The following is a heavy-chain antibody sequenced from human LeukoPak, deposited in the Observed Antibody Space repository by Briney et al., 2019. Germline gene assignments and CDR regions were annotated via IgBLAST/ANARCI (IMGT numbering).Heavy chain of an antibody. V-gene: IGHV4-39*01. CDR2: IYYSGTT. Sequence: KPSETLSLTCTVSGGSISTGAYYWGWIRQPPGEGLEWIGSIYYSGTTYYNPSLKSRVTMSIDTSKNQFSLNLRSATAADTAVYYCAKQSTTHNWFGPWGQGTLVTVSS. CDR1: GGSISTGAYY. J-gene: IGHJ5*02. D-gene: IGHD4-4*01. CDR3: AKQSTTHNWFGP.